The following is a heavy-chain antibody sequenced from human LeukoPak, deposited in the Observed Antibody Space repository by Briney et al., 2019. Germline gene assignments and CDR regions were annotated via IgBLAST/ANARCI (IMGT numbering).Heavy chain of an antibody. CDR2: ISSSSSYI. Sequence: GGSLRLSCAASGFTFSSYSMNWVRQGPGKGLEWVSSISSSSSYIYYADSVKGRFTISRDNAKNSLYLQMNSLRAEDTAVYYCARGLGGSADGVWTEYFDYWGQGTLFTVSS. CDR1: GFTFSSYS. D-gene: IGHD2-15*01. CDR3: ARGLGGSADGVWTEYFDY. V-gene: IGHV3-21*01. J-gene: IGHJ4*02.